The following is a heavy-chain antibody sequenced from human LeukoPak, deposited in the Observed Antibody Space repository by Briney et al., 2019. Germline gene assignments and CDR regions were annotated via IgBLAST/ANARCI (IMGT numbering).Heavy chain of an antibody. CDR2: MNPNSGNT. D-gene: IGHD3-3*01. J-gene: IGHJ4*02. CDR1: GYTFTSYD. CDR3: ARGILRFLEWLRTELDY. Sequence: ASVTVSCKASGYTFTSYDINWVRQATGQGLEWMGWMNPNSGNTGYAQKFQGRVTITRNTSISTAYMELSSLRSEDTAVYYCARGILRFLEWLRTELDYWGQGTLVTVSS. V-gene: IGHV1-8*03.